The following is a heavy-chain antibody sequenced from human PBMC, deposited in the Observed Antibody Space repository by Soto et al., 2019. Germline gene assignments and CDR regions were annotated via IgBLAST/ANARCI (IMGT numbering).Heavy chain of an antibody. V-gene: IGHV3-74*01. CDR3: ARQYGMDV. Sequence: SLRLSCVGSGFSFSADWMHWLRRAPGKGLEWVSRITSDGRSTTYADSVKGRFTISRDNAKNTLYLQMNSLRVEDTAVYYCARQYGMDVWGQGTTVTVSS. J-gene: IGHJ6*02. CDR2: ITSDGRST. CDR1: GFSFSADW.